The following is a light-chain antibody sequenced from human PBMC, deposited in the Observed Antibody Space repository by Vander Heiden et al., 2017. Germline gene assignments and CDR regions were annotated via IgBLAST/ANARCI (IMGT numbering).Light chain of an antibody. V-gene: IGKV3-15*01. CDR2: DTS. Sequence: VMTQSPATLSVSPGERATLSCRAGRSVNGSVAWYQKKPGQAPRLLIHDTSTKATGIPARFSGSRSGTEFTLTISSLQSEDFAVYYCQHCDNWPWTFGQGTKVEIK. CDR1: RSVNGS. CDR3: QHCDNWPWT. J-gene: IGKJ1*01.